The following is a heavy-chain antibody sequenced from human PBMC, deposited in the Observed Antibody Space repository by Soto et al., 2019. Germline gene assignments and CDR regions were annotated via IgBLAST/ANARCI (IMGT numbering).Heavy chain of an antibody. V-gene: IGHV3-74*01. Sequence: PGGSLRLSCAASGFDFTNYWMHWVRQAPGKGLVWVSRIGSDEITTDFADFVKGRFTSSRDNSKKTIYLQMSSLTAEDTAVYYCARDRGYTYGEAFDIWGQGTMVTVSS. CDR3: ARDRGYTYGEAFDI. CDR1: GFDFTNYW. J-gene: IGHJ3*02. D-gene: IGHD5-18*01. CDR2: IGSDEITT.